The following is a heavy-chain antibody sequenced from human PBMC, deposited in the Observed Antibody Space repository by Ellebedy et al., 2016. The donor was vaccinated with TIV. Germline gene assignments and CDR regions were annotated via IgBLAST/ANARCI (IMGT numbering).Heavy chain of an antibody. V-gene: IGHV3-7*03. CDR3: ARGEYTSNWSLDS. CDR2: IKRDGSEK. D-gene: IGHD6-13*01. Sequence: PGGSLRLSCAASGFTFSSYWMTWVRQAPGKGLEWVANIKRDGSEKYFVDSVKGRFSISRDNARNSLYLHMNSLRAEDTAMYYCARGEYTSNWSLDSWGQGTLVTVSS. J-gene: IGHJ4*02. CDR1: GFTFSSYW.